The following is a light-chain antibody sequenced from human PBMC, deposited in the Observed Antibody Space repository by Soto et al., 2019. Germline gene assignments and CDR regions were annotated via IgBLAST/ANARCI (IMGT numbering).Light chain of an antibody. J-gene: IGKJ3*01. CDR1: QGISSY. V-gene: IGKV1-9*01. CDR2: AAS. CDR3: QQLNSYPLFT. Sequence: DIQLTQSPSFLSASVGDRVTITCRASQGISSYLAWYQQKPGKAPKLVIYAASTLQSGVPSRFSGSGSGTEFTLTISSLQPEDFATYYCQQLNSYPLFTFGPGTKVDIK.